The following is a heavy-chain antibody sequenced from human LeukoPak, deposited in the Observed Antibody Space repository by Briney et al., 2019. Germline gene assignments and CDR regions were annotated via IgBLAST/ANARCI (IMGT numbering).Heavy chain of an antibody. J-gene: IGHJ4*02. CDR3: ARLGTAAIDY. CDR1: GGSISSFF. CDR2: INHSGST. D-gene: IGHD2-21*02. Sequence: SETLSLTCTVSGGSISSFFWSWIRQPPGKGLEWIGEINHSGSTNYNPSLKSRVTISVDTSKNQFSLKLSSVTAADTAVYYCARLGTAAIDYWGQGTLVTVSS. V-gene: IGHV4-34*01.